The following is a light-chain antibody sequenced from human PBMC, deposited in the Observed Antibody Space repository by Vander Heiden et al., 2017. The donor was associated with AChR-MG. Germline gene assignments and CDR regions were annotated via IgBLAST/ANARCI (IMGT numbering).Light chain of an antibody. CDR1: QSVSSN. Sequence: EIVMTQSPATLSVSPGERATLSCRASQSVSSNLAWYQQKPGQAPRLLIYGASTRATGIPARFSGSGSGTEFTLTISSLQSEDFEVYYCQQYNNWPPVTLGQGTKVEIK. V-gene: IGKV3-15*01. CDR3: QQYNNWPPVT. J-gene: IGKJ1*01. CDR2: GAS.